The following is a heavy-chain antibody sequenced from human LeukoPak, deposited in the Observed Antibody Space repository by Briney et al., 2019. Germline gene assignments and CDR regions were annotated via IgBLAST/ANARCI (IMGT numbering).Heavy chain of an antibody. Sequence: PSETLSFTCTVSGGPIGSDSYYWGWIRQPPGKGLEWIGTILYSGSTYYSPSLRSRVTIFVDTSKNQFSLRLSSVTAADTAVYYCARHTSTVTRIYGMDVWGQGTTVTVSS. CDR3: ARHTSTVTRIYGMDV. J-gene: IGHJ6*02. D-gene: IGHD4-17*01. CDR1: GGPIGSDSYY. V-gene: IGHV4-39*01. CDR2: ILYSGST.